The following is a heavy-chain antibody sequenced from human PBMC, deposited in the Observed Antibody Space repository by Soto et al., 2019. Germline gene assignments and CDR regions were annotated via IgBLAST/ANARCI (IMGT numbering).Heavy chain of an antibody. D-gene: IGHD2-2*01. CDR1: GFTVSSNY. V-gene: IGHV3-53*04. CDR3: ARGSGYCSSTSCYAGWFDP. CDR2: IYSGGST. J-gene: IGHJ5*02. Sequence: PGGSLRLSCAASGFTVSSNYMSWVRQAPGKGLEWVSVIYSGGSTYYADSVKGRFTISRHNSKNTLYLQMNSLRAEDTAVYYCARGSGYCSSTSCYAGWFDPWGQGTLVTVSS.